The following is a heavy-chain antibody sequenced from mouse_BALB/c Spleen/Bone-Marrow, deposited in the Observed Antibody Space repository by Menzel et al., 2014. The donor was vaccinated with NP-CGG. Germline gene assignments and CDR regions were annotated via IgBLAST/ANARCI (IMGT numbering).Heavy chain of an antibody. Sequence: EVMLVESGGDLVKPGGSLKLSCAASGFTFXNXGXSWVRQTPXXRLEWVATISSGGSYTYYPDSVKGRFTISRDNARNTLYLQMSSLKSEDTAMYYCARRDGGPMDYWGQGTSVTVSS. CDR2: ISSGGSYT. CDR3: ARRDGGPMDY. J-gene: IGHJ4*01. V-gene: IGHV5-6*02. CDR1: GFTFXNXG. D-gene: IGHD2-3*01.